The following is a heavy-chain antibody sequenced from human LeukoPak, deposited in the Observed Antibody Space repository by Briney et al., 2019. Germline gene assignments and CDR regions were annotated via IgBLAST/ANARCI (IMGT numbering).Heavy chain of an antibody. Sequence: GGSLRLSCAASGFTFSSYWVTWVRQAPGQGLEWVANIKQDGSERYYVDSVKGRFTISRDNAKDSLYLQMNSLRVEDTAVYYCARGRGNYYYYGMDVWGQGTTVTVSS. CDR2: IKQDGSER. V-gene: IGHV3-7*01. CDR1: GFTFSSYW. CDR3: ARGRGNYYYYGMDV. D-gene: IGHD1-26*01. J-gene: IGHJ6*02.